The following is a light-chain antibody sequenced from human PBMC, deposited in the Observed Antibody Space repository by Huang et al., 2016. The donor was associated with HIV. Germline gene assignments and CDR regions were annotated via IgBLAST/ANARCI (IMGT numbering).Light chain of an antibody. V-gene: IGKV3-20*01. Sequence: EIVLTQSPGTLSLSPGERATLSCRTSQSIRSSFLAWYQQQSGQAPRLRIYGASNRATGIPDRFSGSGSGTDFTLTINRLEPEDFAVYYCQQYSNSPSFTFGPGTRVDVK. CDR3: QQYSNSPSFT. CDR1: QSIRSSF. J-gene: IGKJ3*01. CDR2: GAS.